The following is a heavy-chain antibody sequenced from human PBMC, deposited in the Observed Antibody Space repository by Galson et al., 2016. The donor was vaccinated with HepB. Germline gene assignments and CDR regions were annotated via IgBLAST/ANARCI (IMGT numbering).Heavy chain of an antibody. D-gene: IGHD1-26*01. V-gene: IGHV3-72*01. CDR2: SRNKANSYTT. Sequence: SLRLSCAASGFTFSDHYMDWVRQAPGKGLEWVGRSRNKANSYTTEYAASVKGRFTISRNDSKNSLYLQMNSLKTEDTAVYYCARGASGLYYYAMDVWGQGTTVTVSS. CDR1: GFTFSDHY. J-gene: IGHJ6*02. CDR3: ARGASGLYYYAMDV.